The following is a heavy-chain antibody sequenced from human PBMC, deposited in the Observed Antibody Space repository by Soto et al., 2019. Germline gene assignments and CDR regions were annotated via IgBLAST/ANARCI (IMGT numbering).Heavy chain of an antibody. CDR3: ARDVPGDCTNGVCYRFVGMDV. J-gene: IGHJ6*02. D-gene: IGHD2-8*01. CDR1: GYTFTAYY. Sequence: ASVKVSCKSSGYTFTAYYMHWVRQAPGQGLEWMGWINPNSGGTNYAQKFQGRVTMTRDTSISTAYMELSRLRSDDTAVYYCARDVPGDCTNGVCYRFVGMDVWGQGTTVTVSS. CDR2: INPNSGGT. V-gene: IGHV1-2*02.